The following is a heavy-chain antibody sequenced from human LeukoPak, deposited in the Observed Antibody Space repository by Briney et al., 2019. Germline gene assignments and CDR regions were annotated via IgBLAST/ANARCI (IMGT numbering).Heavy chain of an antibody. D-gene: IGHD3-10*01. CDR3: ASSHYGSGSYSDYFDY. CDR2: IYYSGST. Sequence: PSETLSLTCTVSGGSISSSSYYWGWIRQPPGKGLEWIGSIYYSGSTYYNPSLKSRITISVDTSKNQFSLKLSSVTAADTAVYYCASSHYGSGSYSDYFDYWGQGTLVTVSS. J-gene: IGHJ4*02. V-gene: IGHV4-39*07. CDR1: GGSISSSSYY.